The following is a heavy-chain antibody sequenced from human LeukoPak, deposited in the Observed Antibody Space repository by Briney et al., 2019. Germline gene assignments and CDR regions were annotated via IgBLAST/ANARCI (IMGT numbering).Heavy chain of an antibody. V-gene: IGHV4-34*01. D-gene: IGHD1-26*01. Sequence: SETLSLTCAVYGGSFSGYYWSWIRQPPGKGLEWIGEINHSGSTNYNPSLKSRVTISIDTSKNQFYLKLISVTAADTAVYYCARVGSGSFDYWGQRTLVTVSS. CDR2: INHSGST. CDR3: ARVGSGSFDY. J-gene: IGHJ4*02. CDR1: GGSFSGYY.